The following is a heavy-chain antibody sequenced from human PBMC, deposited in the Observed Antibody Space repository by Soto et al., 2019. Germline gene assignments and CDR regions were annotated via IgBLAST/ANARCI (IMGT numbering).Heavy chain of an antibody. D-gene: IGHD6-19*01. CDR1: GFTFSSYA. Sequence: QVQLVESGGGVVQPGRSLRLSCAASGFTFSSYAMHWVRQAPGKGLEWVAVISYDGSNKSYADSVKGRFTISRDHSKNTLYLTRNSLRAEDTAVYYWARDGMGSGWTGFAYGGKVTLVIVSS. V-gene: IGHV3-30-3*01. CDR3: ARDGMGSGWTGFAY. CDR2: ISYDGSNK. J-gene: IGHJ4*02.